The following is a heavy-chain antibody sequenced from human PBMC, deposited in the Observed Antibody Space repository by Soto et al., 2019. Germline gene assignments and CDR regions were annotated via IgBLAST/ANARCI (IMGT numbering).Heavy chain of an antibody. CDR2: IRSKAYGGTT. CDR1: GFTFGDYA. D-gene: IGHD2-2*01. CDR3: TRDRLGCSSTSCYEENYYYYMDV. V-gene: IGHV3-49*03. Sequence: GGSLRLSCTASGFTFGDYAMSWFRQAPGKGLEWVGFIRSKAYGGTTEYAASVKGRFTISRDDSKSIAYLQMNSLKTEDTAVYYCTRDRLGCSSTSCYEENYYYYMDVWGKGTTVTVSS. J-gene: IGHJ6*03.